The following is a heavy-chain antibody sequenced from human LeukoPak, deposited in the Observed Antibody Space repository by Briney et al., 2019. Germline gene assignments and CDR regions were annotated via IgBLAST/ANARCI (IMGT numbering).Heavy chain of an antibody. J-gene: IGHJ3*02. Sequence: PSETLSLTCSVSGDSISSSSYYWSWIRQPPGKGLEWIGYIYYSGSTNYNPSLKSRVTISVDTSKNQFSLKLSSVTAADTAVYYCARRGDGSQFWAFDIWGQGTMVTVSS. V-gene: IGHV4-61*01. CDR1: GDSISSSSYY. CDR3: ARRGDGSQFWAFDI. CDR2: IYYSGST. D-gene: IGHD5-24*01.